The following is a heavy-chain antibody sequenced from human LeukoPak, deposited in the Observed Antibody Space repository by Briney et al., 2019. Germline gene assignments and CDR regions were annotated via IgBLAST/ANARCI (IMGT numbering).Heavy chain of an antibody. CDR1: GGPFSNYY. J-gene: IGHJ4*02. V-gene: IGHV4-34*01. CDR3: ARSGLTTVLYLD. CDR2: INRSGST. D-gene: IGHD4-11*01. Sequence: SETLSPTCGVSGGPFSNYYWSWIRQPPGKGLEWIGEINRSGSTNYNPSLKSRVTISVDTSKSQFPLQLTSVTAADTAVYYCARSGLTTVLYLDWGQGTLVTVSS.